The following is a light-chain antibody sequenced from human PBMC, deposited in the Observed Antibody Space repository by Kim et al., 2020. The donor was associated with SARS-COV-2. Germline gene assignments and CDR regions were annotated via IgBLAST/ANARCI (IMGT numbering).Light chain of an antibody. V-gene: IGKV3-11*01. Sequence: SPGEKATPSCRDRQSVSSYLARYQQKPGQAPRLLIYDASNRATGIPARFSGSGSGTDFTLTISSLEPEDFAVYYCQQRSNWPPITFGQGTRLEIK. CDR1: QSVSSY. CDR2: DAS. CDR3: QQRSNWPPIT. J-gene: IGKJ5*01.